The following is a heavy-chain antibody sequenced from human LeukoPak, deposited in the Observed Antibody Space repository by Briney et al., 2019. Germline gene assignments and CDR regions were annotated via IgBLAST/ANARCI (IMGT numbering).Heavy chain of an antibody. CDR1: GGTFSSYA. Sequence: SVKVSCKASGGTFSSYAISWVRQAPGQGLEWMGRIIPILGIANYAQKFQGRVTITADKSTSTAYMELSSLRSEDTAVYYCARSYYDSLTEYFQHWGQGTLVTVSS. D-gene: IGHD3-22*01. V-gene: IGHV1-69*04. J-gene: IGHJ1*01. CDR2: IIPILGIA. CDR3: ARSYYDSLTEYFQH.